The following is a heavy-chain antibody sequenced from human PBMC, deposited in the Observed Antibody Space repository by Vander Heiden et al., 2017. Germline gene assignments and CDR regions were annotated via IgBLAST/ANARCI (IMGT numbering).Heavy chain of an antibody. V-gene: IGHV5-51*01. J-gene: IGHJ3*02. D-gene: IGHD2-15*01. Sequence: EVQLLQSGAEVKQQGESLKISCRGSGYSFTSYWIGWVRQMPGKGLEWMGIIYPGDSDTRYSPSFQGQVTISADKSISTAYLQWSSMKASDTAMYYCARQWRGRYSDAFDIWGQGTMVTVSS. CDR2: IYPGDSDT. CDR1: GYSFTSYW. CDR3: ARQWRGRYSDAFDI.